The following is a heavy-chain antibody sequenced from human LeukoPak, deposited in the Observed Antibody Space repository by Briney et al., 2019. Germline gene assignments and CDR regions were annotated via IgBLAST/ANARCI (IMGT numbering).Heavy chain of an antibody. V-gene: IGHV4-34*01. CDR3: ARGATIFGVARSPRYYYMDV. Sequence: SETLSLICAVYGGSFSGYYWSWIRQPPGKGLEWIGEINHSGSTNYNPSLKSRVTISVDTSKNQFSLKLSSVTAADTAVYYCARGATIFGVARSPRYYYMDVWGKGTTVTVSS. CDR2: INHSGST. J-gene: IGHJ6*03. D-gene: IGHD3-3*01. CDR1: GGSFSGYY.